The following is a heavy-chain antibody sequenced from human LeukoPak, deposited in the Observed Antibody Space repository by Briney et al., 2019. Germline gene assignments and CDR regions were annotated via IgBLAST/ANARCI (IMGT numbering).Heavy chain of an antibody. D-gene: IGHD1-26*01. V-gene: IGHV3-23*01. Sequence: PGGSLRLSCAASGFTLSSYAMSWVRQGPGKGLEWVSAISVSGNTYHADSVKGRFTISRDSSKNTLYLQMNSLRAEDTAVYYCAKGGIVHPFDYWGQGTLVTVSS. CDR1: GFTLSSYA. CDR2: ISVSGNT. J-gene: IGHJ4*02. CDR3: AKGGIVHPFDY.